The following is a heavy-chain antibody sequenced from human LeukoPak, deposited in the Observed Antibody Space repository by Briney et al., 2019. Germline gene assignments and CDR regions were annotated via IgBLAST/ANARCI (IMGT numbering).Heavy chain of an antibody. D-gene: IGHD6-19*01. CDR2: IEPDGSEK. J-gene: IGHJ4*02. CDR3: AGWPQAGYYFDY. V-gene: IGHV3-7*01. CDR1: GFTFSDYY. Sequence: GGSLRLSCAASGFTFSDYYMSWIRQAPGKGLEWVANIEPDGSEKYYVDSVEGRFTISRDNAKNSLYLQMNSLRAEDTAVYYCAGWPQAGYYFDYWGQGTLVTVSS.